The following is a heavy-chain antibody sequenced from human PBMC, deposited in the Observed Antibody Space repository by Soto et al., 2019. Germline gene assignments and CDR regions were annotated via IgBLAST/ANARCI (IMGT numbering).Heavy chain of an antibody. CDR3: ARGGPLRLGELSLSFDY. CDR1: GCSISSGGYA. D-gene: IGHD3-16*02. CDR2: IYHSGST. Sequence: SETLSLTCAVSGCSISSGGYAWSWIRQPPGKGLEWIGYIYHSGSTYYNPSLKSRVTISVDRSKNQFSLKLSSVTAADTAVYYCARGGPLRLGELSLSFDYWGQGTLVTVSS. V-gene: IGHV4-30-2*01. J-gene: IGHJ4*02.